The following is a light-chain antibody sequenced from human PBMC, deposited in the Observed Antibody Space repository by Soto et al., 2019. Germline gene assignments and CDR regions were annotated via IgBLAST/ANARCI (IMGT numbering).Light chain of an antibody. CDR2: DVS. CDR3: TSYTSSSTYV. V-gene: IGLV2-14*01. J-gene: IGLJ1*01. CDR1: SSDVGGYNY. Sequence: LTQPASVSGSPGQSITISCTGTSSDVGGYNYVSWYQQHPGKAPRFLIYDVSNRPSGVSNRFSGSKSGATASLTISGLQAEDEADYYCTSYTSSSTYVFGTGTKVTVL.